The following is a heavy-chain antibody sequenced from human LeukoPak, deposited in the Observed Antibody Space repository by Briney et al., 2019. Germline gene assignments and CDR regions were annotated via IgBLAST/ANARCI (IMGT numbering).Heavy chain of an antibody. D-gene: IGHD2-15*01. Sequence: SETLSLTCTVSGVSISNYYWTWIRQPPGKGLEWIGFVYYTGGPNYNPSLKSRVTISLDTSKNQFSLHLNSVTAADTAVYYCARDGWPAFDYWGQGTLVTVSS. CDR1: GVSISNYY. CDR3: ARDGWPAFDY. J-gene: IGHJ4*02. CDR2: VYYTGGP. V-gene: IGHV4-59*01.